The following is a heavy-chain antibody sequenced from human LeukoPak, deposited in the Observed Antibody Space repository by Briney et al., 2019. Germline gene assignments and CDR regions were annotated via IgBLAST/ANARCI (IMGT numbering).Heavy chain of an antibody. CDR2: ISGSGGST. Sequence: ETLSLTCAVYGGSFSGYYWSWVRQAPGKGLEWVSAISGSGGSTYYADSVKGRFTISRDNSKNTLYLQMNSLRAEDTAVYYCAKSRRIVGFDYWGQGTLVTVSS. J-gene: IGHJ4*02. V-gene: IGHV3-23*01. D-gene: IGHD3-22*01. CDR1: GGSFSGYY. CDR3: AKSRRIVGFDY.